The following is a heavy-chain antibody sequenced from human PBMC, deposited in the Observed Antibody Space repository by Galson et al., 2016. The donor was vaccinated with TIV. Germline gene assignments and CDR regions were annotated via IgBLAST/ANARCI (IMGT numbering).Heavy chain of an antibody. CDR2: ISWNSGST. D-gene: IGHD4-17*01. CDR3: AKGQLRAARRFYYMDV. J-gene: IGHJ6*03. CDR1: GFKFSDYA. Sequence: SLRLSCAASGFKFSDYAMSWVRQVPGKGLEWVSVISWNSGSTVYADSVKGRFTISRDNAKNSLFLQMNSLRVEDTALYYCAKGQLRAARRFYYMDVWGKGTTVTVAS. V-gene: IGHV3-9*01.